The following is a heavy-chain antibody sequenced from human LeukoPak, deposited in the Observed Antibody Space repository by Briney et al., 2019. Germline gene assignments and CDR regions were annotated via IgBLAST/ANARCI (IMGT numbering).Heavy chain of an antibody. CDR1: GFTFSNYA. V-gene: IGHV3-21*04. J-gene: IGHJ4*02. D-gene: IGHD3-10*01. CDR2: ITSVSSYK. Sequence: GGSLRLSCKAPGFTFSNYAMNWVRQAPGKGLEWVSSITSVSSYKYYADSVKGRFTISRDNSKNTLYLQMNSLRAEDTAVYYCARDRPGWYGSGSYSNWGQGTLVTVSS. CDR3: ARDRPGWYGSGSYSN.